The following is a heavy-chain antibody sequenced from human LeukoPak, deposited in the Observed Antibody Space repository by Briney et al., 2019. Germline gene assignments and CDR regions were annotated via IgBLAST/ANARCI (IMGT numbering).Heavy chain of an antibody. CDR3: ATVYWYFVL. Sequence: PGGSLRPSCAASGFTFSNAWMSWVRQAPGKGLEWVGLIKSKTDGGTTDYAAPVKGRFTISRDDSKNTLYLQMSSLKTEDTAVYYCATVYWYFVLWGRSALVSVSA. CDR2: IKSKTDGGTT. CDR1: GFTFSNAW. V-gene: IGHV3-15*01. J-gene: IGHJ2*01.